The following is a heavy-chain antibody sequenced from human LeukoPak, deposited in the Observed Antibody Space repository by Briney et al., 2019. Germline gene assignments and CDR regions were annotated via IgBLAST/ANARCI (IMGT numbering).Heavy chain of an antibody. V-gene: IGHV4-34*01. CDR1: GGSFSGYY. Sequence: SETLSLTWAVYGGSFSGYYWSWIRLPPGKGLEWIGEINHSGITNYNPSLKSRVTISVDTSKNQFSLKLSSVTAADTAVYYCASAITYYYDSSGYHPTQEPRWFDPWGQGTLVTVSS. J-gene: IGHJ5*02. CDR2: INHSGIT. CDR3: ASAITYYYDSSGYHPTQEPRWFDP. D-gene: IGHD3-22*01.